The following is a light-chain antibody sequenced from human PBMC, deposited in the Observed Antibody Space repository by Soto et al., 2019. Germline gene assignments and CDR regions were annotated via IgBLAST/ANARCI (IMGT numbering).Light chain of an antibody. Sequence: EIVLTQSPATLSVPPGERATLSCRASQSVSSSYLAWYQQRPGQAPRLLIYGASTRATGIPARFSGSGSGTEFTLTISSLQSEDFAVYYCQQYNNWPPLTFGGGTKVDIK. V-gene: IGKV3-15*01. CDR3: QQYNNWPPLT. CDR2: GAS. J-gene: IGKJ4*01. CDR1: QSVSSSY.